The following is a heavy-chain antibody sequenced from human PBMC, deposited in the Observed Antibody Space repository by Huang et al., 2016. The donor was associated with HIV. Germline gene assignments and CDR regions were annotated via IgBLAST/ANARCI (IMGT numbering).Heavy chain of an antibody. J-gene: IGHJ4*02. Sequence: EVQLVESGGGLIQPGGSLRFFCAASGFTVSTNYMTWVRQAPGKGLGWVSIIYSGGTTDYAESVKGRFTISRDDSENTLYLHMTSLRAGDTAVYYCAKEGDTGAALGYWGQGTLVTVS. D-gene: IGHD2-8*02. CDR1: GFTVSTNY. CDR3: AKEGDTGAALGY. V-gene: IGHV3-53*01. CDR2: IYSGGTT.